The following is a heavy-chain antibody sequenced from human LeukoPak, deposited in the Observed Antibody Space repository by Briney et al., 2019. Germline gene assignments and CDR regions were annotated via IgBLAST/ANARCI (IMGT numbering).Heavy chain of an antibody. CDR2: IYNGGST. J-gene: IGHJ4*02. CDR1: GFTGRNNY. D-gene: IGHD3-10*01. Sequence: PAGSLRLSCAASGFTGRNNYMSWVRQAPGRGLAWVSVIYNGGSTYYADSVKGRFTISRDNSENTLYLQMNSLRAEDTAVYFCATGERMVRGDGVDYWGQGTLVTVSS. V-gene: IGHV3-66*01. CDR3: ATGERMVRGDGVDY.